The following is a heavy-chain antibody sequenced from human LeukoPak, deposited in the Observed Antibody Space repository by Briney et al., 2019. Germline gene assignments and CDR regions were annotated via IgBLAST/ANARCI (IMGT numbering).Heavy chain of an antibody. V-gene: IGHV4-39*07. CDR2: IYYSGNT. Sequence: GSLRLSCAASGFTFSSYAMSWVRQAPGKGLEWIGSIYYSGNTYYNPSLKSPVTISIDTSKNQFSLRLISVTAADTAVYYCARDQLYCSSSSCRNLGWFDPWGQGTLVTVSS. D-gene: IGHD2-2*01. CDR1: GFTFSSYA. CDR3: ARDQLYCSSSSCRNLGWFDP. J-gene: IGHJ5*02.